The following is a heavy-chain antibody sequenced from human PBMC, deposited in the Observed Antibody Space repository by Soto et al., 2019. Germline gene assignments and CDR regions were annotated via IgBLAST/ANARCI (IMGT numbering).Heavy chain of an antibody. Sequence: SVKVSCKASGYTFTSYGISWVRQAPGQGLEWMGWISAYNGNTNYAQKLQGRVTMTTDTSTSTAYMELRSMRSDDTAVYYCARDRLVVPAAINYYYYGMDVWGQGNTVTVSS. CDR1: GYTFTSYG. CDR3: ARDRLVVPAAINYYYYGMDV. CDR2: ISAYNGNT. D-gene: IGHD2-2*01. V-gene: IGHV1-18*01. J-gene: IGHJ6*02.